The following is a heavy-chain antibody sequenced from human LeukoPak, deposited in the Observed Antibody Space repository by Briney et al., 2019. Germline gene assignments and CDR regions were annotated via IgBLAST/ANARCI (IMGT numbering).Heavy chain of an antibody. CDR1: GGSISSGTFY. V-gene: IGHV4-30-2*01. CDR2: IYRSGST. Sequence: PSQTLSLTCTVSGGSISSGTFYWNWVRQPPGKGLEWIGYIYRSGSTNYNPSLKSRLMISLDRSKNQFSLKVTSVTAADTAVYYCARVPGETRDFGYWGQGTLVTVSS. J-gene: IGHJ4*02. D-gene: IGHD1-26*01. CDR3: ARVPGETRDFGY.